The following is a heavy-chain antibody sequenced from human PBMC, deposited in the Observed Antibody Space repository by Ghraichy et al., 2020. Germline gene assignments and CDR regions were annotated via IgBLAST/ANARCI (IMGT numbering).Heavy chain of an antibody. CDR2: ISSSSSYI. CDR1: GFTFSSYS. V-gene: IGHV3-21*01. CDR3: ARAHGYSYGHPEYYYYYGMDV. J-gene: IGHJ6*02. D-gene: IGHD5-18*01. Sequence: GGSLRLSCAASGFTFSSYSMNWVRQAPGKGLEWVSSISSSSSYIYYADSVKGRFTISRDNAKNSLYLQMNSLRAEDTAVYYCARAHGYSYGHPEYYYYYGMDVWGQGTTVTVSS.